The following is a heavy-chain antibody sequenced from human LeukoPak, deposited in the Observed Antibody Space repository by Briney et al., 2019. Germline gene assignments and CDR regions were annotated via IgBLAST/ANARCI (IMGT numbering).Heavy chain of an antibody. V-gene: IGHV6-1*01. D-gene: IGHD3-9*01. CDR1: GDSVSSNSAA. CDR3: AREKYDISTGYYIQPYAMDV. J-gene: IGHJ6*02. Sequence: SQTLSLNCAISGDSVSSNSAAWNWIRQSPSRGLEWLGRTYYRSKWYNDYAVSVKGRITINPDTPKNQFSLQLNSVTPEDTAVYYCAREKYDISTGYYIQPYAMDVWGQGTTVTVSS. CDR2: TYYRSKWYN.